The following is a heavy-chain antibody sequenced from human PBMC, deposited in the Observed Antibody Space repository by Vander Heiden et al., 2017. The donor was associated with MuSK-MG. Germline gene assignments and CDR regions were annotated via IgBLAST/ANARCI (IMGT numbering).Heavy chain of an antibody. V-gene: IGHV1-18*01. Sequence: QVQLVQSGAEVKKPGASVKVSCKASGYIFTSYGISWVRQAPGQGLEWMGWISAHSGDTKYAKRFLGRVTMTTDTSTSTAYMEVRSLRSDDTAVYYCARENGQLERLTGNYYFYYMDVWGKGTTVTVSS. CDR3: ARENGQLERLTGNYYFYYMDV. D-gene: IGHD1-1*01. CDR1: GYIFTSYG. J-gene: IGHJ6*03. CDR2: ISAHSGDT.